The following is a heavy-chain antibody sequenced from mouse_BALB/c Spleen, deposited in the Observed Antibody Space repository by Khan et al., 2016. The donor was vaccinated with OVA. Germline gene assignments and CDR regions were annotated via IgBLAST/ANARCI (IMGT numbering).Heavy chain of an antibody. CDR2: INTNTGEP. Sequence: QIQLVQSGPELKKPGETVKISCKASGYTFTNYGMNWVKQAPGKGLKWMGWINTNTGEPTYAEALKGRFAFSLETSASTAYLQINNRKNEDTATYFCARGGAYYRSLFDYWGQGTTLTVSS. CDR1: GYTFTNYG. CDR3: ARGGAYYRSLFDY. D-gene: IGHD2-14*01. V-gene: IGHV9-3*02. J-gene: IGHJ2*01.